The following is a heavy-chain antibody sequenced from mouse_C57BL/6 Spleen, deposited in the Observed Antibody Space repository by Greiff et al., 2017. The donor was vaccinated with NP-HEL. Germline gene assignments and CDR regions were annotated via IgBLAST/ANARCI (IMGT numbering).Heavy chain of an antibody. CDR1: GYTFTSYW. Sequence: VQLQQPGAELVRPGSSVKLSCKASGYTFTSYWMDWVKQRPGQGLEWIGNIYPSDSETHYNQKFKDKATLTVDKSSSTAYMQLSSLTSEDSAVYYCARNWERGDYWGQGTTLTVSS. D-gene: IGHD4-1*01. CDR2: IYPSDSET. V-gene: IGHV1-61*01. CDR3: ARNWERGDY. J-gene: IGHJ2*01.